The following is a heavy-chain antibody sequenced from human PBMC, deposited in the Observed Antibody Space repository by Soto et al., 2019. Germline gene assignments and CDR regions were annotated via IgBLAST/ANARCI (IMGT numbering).Heavy chain of an antibody. J-gene: IGHJ5*02. CDR3: AREGGSLNWFDP. D-gene: IGHD1-26*01. CDR1: GFTFSSYS. V-gene: IGHV3-48*02. CDR2: ISSSSSTI. Sequence: EVQLVESGGGLVQPGGSLRLSCAASGFTFSSYSMNWVRQAPGKGLEWGSYISSSSSTIYYADSVKGRFTISRDNAKNSLYLQMTSLRDKDTAVYYCAREGGSLNWFDPWGQGTLVTVSS.